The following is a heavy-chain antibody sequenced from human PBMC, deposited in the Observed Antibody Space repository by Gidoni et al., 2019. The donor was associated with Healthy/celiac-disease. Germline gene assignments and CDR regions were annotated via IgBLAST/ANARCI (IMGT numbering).Heavy chain of an antibody. Sequence: LSCTASGFTFGDYAMSWFRQAPGKGLEWVGFIRSKAYGGTTEYAASVKGRFTISRDDSKSIAYLQMNSLKTEDTAVYYCTRDTEQLGLDYWGQGTLVTVSS. CDR1: GFTFGDYA. V-gene: IGHV3-49*03. J-gene: IGHJ4*02. CDR3: TRDTEQLGLDY. D-gene: IGHD6-6*01. CDR2: IRSKAYGGTT.